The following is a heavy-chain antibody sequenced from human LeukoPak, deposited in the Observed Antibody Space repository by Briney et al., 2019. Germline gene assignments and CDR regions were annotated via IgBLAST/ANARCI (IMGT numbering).Heavy chain of an antibody. CDR3: ARDYWRNYDY. Sequence: GGSLRLSCAASGFIYNRYGMHWVRQAPGKGLEWVAVISKDGSDKYYPGSVRGRFTISRDNSKNTIYLQMDSLRAEDTAIYYCARDYWRNYDYWGQGTLVTVSS. D-gene: IGHD1-7*01. CDR1: GFIYNRYG. J-gene: IGHJ4*02. V-gene: IGHV3-30*03. CDR2: ISKDGSDK.